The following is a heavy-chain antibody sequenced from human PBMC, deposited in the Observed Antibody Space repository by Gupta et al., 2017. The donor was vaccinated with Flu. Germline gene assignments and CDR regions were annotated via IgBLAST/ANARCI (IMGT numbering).Heavy chain of an antibody. Sequence: FSSYAISWVRQAPGQGLEWMGGIIPIFGTANYAQKFQGRVTITADESTSTAYMELSSLRSEDTAVYYCARVGGGQLPFDYWGQGTLVTVFS. CDR2: IIPIFGTA. CDR3: ARVGGGQLPFDY. CDR1: FSSYA. D-gene: IGHD2-2*01. J-gene: IGHJ4*02. V-gene: IGHV1-69*01.